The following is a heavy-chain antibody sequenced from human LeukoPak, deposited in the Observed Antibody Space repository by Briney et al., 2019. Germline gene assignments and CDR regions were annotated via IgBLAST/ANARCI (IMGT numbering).Heavy chain of an antibody. Sequence: GGSLRLSCAASGFTFSIHAMHWVRQAPGRGLEWVAVISFDATNKYYADSVKGRFTISRDNSKNTLFLQMNSLRSEDTAVYYCARGALYSSGSYWGDGMDVWGKGTTVTVSS. CDR1: GFTFSIHA. V-gene: IGHV3-30*04. CDR2: ISFDATNK. J-gene: IGHJ6*04. CDR3: ARGALYSSGSYWGDGMDV. D-gene: IGHD3-10*01.